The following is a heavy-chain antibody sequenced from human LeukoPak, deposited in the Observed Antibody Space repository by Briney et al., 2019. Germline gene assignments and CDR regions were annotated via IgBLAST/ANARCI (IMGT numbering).Heavy chain of an antibody. CDR1: GYTLTELS. Sequence: ASVTVSFKVSGYTLTELSMHWVRQAPGKGLEWMGGFYPEDGETIYAQKFQGRVTMTEDTSTDTAYMELSSLRSEDTAVYYCATAYYDSSGYYYVDYFDYGGQGTLVTVSS. V-gene: IGHV1-24*01. D-gene: IGHD3-22*01. CDR2: FYPEDGET. CDR3: ATAYYDSSGYYYVDYFDY. J-gene: IGHJ4*02.